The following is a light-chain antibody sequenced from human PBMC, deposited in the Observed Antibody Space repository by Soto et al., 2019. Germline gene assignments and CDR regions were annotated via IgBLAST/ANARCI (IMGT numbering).Light chain of an antibody. J-gene: IGLJ1*01. V-gene: IGLV2-8*01. CDR2: DVF. Sequence: QSALTQPPSASGPPGQSVTISCTGTSRDVGYYNYVSWYQRHPGKAPKLMIYDVFKRPSGVPDRFSGSKSGNTASLTISGLQAEDEGDYYCCSYAGSYNIYLFGTGTKVTVL. CDR3: CSYAGSYNIYL. CDR1: SRDVGYYNY.